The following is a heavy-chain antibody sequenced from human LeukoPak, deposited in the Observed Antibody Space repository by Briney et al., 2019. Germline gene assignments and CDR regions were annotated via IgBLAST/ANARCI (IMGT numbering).Heavy chain of an antibody. CDR1: GFTFSSYA. D-gene: IGHD3-22*01. J-gene: IGHJ5*02. CDR2: ISYDGSNK. Sequence: SGGSLRLSCAASGFTFSSYAMHWVRQAPGKGLEWVAVISYDGSNKYYADSVKGRFTISRDNSKNTLYLQMNSLRAEDTAVYYCARGGSGYYINWFDPWGQGTLVTVSS. V-gene: IGHV3-30-3*01. CDR3: ARGGSGYYINWFDP.